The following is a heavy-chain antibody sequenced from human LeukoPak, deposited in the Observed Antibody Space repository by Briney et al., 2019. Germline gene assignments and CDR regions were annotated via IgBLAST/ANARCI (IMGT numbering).Heavy chain of an antibody. CDR3: ATLSSSSVGY. Sequence: GSLRLSCAASGLSFTDYYMSWIRQAPGKGLEWVSYIGISGSPIYYADSVKGRFTISRDNAKNSVYLQLNSLGAEDTAFYYCATLSSSSVGYWGQGTLVTVSS. V-gene: IGHV3-11*01. CDR2: IGISGSPI. D-gene: IGHD6-19*01. J-gene: IGHJ4*02. CDR1: GLSFTDYY.